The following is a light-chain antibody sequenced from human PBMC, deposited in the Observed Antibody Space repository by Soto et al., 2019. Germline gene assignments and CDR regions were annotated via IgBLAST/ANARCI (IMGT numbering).Light chain of an antibody. Sequence: EIVMTQSPATLSVSPGERATLSCRASQSVSSNFAWYQQKPGQAPRLLIYGASTRATGIPARFSGSGSGTEFTLTITSLQSEDFALYYCQQYNSWPPLYTFGQGTKLEIK. V-gene: IGKV3-15*01. CDR1: QSVSSN. CDR3: QQYNSWPPLYT. J-gene: IGKJ2*01. CDR2: GAS.